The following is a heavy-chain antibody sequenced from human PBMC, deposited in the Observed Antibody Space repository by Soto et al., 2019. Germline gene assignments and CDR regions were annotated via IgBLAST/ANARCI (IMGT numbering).Heavy chain of an antibody. Sequence: PSETLSLTCTVSGGSISSGGYYWSWIRQHPGKGLEWIGYIYYSGSTYYNPSLKSRVTISVDTSKNQFSLKLSSVTAADTAVCYCASSTIFGSGMDVWGQGTTVTVSS. CDR1: GGSISSGGYY. V-gene: IGHV4-31*03. D-gene: IGHD3-3*01. J-gene: IGHJ6*02. CDR3: ASSTIFGSGMDV. CDR2: IYYSGST.